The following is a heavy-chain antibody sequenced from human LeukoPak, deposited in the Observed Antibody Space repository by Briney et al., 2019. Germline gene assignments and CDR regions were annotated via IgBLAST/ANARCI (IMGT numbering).Heavy chain of an antibody. CDR2: IYYSGST. CDR1: GDSISSGDYY. Sequence: SETLSLTCTVSGDSISSGDYYWSWIRQPPGKGLEWIGYIYYSGSTNYNPSLKSRVTISVDTSKNQFSLKLSSVTAADTAVYYCARGGLLRYFDWLNDAFDIWGQGTMVTVSS. CDR3: ARGGLLRYFDWLNDAFDI. V-gene: IGHV4-61*08. J-gene: IGHJ3*02. D-gene: IGHD3-9*01.